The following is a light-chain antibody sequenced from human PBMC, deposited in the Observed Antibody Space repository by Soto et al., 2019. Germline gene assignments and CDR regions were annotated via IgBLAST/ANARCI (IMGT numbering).Light chain of an antibody. CDR3: QQYNNGPPWT. J-gene: IGKJ1*01. Sequence: EIVMTQSPATLSVSPGERASLSCRASQSINSNLAWYHQKPGQAPRLLIYGASTRATGIPARFSGSGSGTEFTLTINSLQSEDFAIYYCQQYNNGPPWTFGQGTKVEIK. V-gene: IGKV3-15*01. CDR1: QSINSN. CDR2: GAS.